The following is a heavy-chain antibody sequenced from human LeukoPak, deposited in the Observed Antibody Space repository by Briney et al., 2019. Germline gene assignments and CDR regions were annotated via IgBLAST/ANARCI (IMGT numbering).Heavy chain of an antibody. D-gene: IGHD3-22*01. J-gene: IGHJ3*01. CDR1: GIAFSNSI. Sequence: GGSLRLSCVASGIAFSNSIMHWVRQAPGKGWEWVSAMSYDGFSKYYADSMKGRLTISRDDSKNTVYLQMKSLRPEDTAVYYCAREGHTSGYCGTFDVWGQGTTVAVS. CDR2: MSYDGFSK. CDR3: AREGHTSGYCGTFDV. V-gene: IGHV3-30*04.